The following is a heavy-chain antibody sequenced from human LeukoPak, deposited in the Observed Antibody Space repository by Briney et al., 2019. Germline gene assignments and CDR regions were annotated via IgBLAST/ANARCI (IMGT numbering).Heavy chain of an antibody. Sequence: GGSLRLSCAASGFTFSSYSMNWVRQAPGKGLEWVSYISTTGDTIYYVDSVKDRFTISRDNAKNILFLQMNSLRAEDTAVYYCVRGGGCSGSPMRYGTDVWGQGTTVTVSS. J-gene: IGHJ6*02. D-gene: IGHD6-19*01. V-gene: IGHV3-48*04. CDR1: GFTFSSYS. CDR2: ISTTGDTI. CDR3: VRGGGCSGSPMRYGTDV.